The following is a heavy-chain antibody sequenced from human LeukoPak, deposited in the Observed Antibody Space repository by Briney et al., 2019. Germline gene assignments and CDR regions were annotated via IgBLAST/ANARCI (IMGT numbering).Heavy chain of an antibody. J-gene: IGHJ3*02. CDR1: GFTFSAYF. CDR3: ARERQDTVLHSGAFDI. V-gene: IGHV3-30-3*01. D-gene: IGHD2-21*01. CDR2: IASDGTHT. Sequence: GRSLRLSCAASGFTFSAYFMHWVRQAPGKGLEWLADIASDGTHTFYAESVKGRFTISRDNSKNTLYLQMNSLRAEDTAVYFCARERQDTVLHSGAFDIWGQGTMVTVSS.